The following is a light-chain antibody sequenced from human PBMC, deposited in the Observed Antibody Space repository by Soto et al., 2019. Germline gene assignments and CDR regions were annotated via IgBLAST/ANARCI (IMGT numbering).Light chain of an antibody. CDR1: SSDVGVYNY. CDR3: SSYAGSNTFL. V-gene: IGLV2-8*01. J-gene: IGLJ3*02. Sequence: QSALTQPPSASGSPGQSVTISCTGTSSDVGVYNYVSWYQQHPGKAPKLIIYEVNKRPSGVPDRFSGSKSGNTASLTVSGLQAEDEADYYCSSYAGSNTFLFGGGTKLTVL. CDR2: EVN.